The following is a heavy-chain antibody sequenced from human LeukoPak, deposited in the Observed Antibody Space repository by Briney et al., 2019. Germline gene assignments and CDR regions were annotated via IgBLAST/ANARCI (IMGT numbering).Heavy chain of an antibody. V-gene: IGHV3-23*01. Sequence: GGSLRLSCAASGFTFSSYAMSWVRQAPGKGLEWVSGISGGGDNTYYADSVKGRFTISRDNSKNTLYVQVNSLGTEDTAAYYCAKGSYYDSSGSFYFDYWGQGTLVTVSS. D-gene: IGHD3-22*01. CDR3: AKGSYYDSSGSFYFDY. CDR1: GFTFSSYA. J-gene: IGHJ4*02. CDR2: ISGGGDNT.